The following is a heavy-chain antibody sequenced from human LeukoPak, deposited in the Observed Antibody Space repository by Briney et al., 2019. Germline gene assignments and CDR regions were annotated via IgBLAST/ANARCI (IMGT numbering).Heavy chain of an antibody. Sequence: ASVKVSCKASGYTFTSYAMHWVRQAPGQRLEWMGWINAGNGNTKYSQKFQGRVTITRDTSASTAYMELSSLRSDDTAVYYCARTLRYCSSTSCLNRAFDIWGQGTMVTVSS. CDR2: INAGNGNT. CDR3: ARTLRYCSSTSCLNRAFDI. CDR1: GYTFTSYA. D-gene: IGHD2-2*01. V-gene: IGHV1-3*01. J-gene: IGHJ3*02.